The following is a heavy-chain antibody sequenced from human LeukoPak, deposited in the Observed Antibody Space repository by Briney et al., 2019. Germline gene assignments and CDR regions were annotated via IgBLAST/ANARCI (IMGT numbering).Heavy chain of an antibody. J-gene: IGHJ6*03. Sequence: SETLSLTCAVYGGSFSGYYWSWIRQPPGKGLEWIGEINHSGSTNYNPSLKSRVTISVDTSKNQFSLKLSSVTAADTAVYYCARDRVVVPADYYYYMDVWGKGTTVTVSS. CDR2: INHSGST. V-gene: IGHV4-34*01. CDR3: ARDRVVVPADYYYYMDV. D-gene: IGHD2-2*01. CDR1: GGSFSGYY.